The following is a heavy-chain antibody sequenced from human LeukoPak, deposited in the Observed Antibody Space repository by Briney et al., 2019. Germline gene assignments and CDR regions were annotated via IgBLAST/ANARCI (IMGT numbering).Heavy chain of an antibody. D-gene: IGHD6-19*01. V-gene: IGHV1-46*01. CDR1: GYTFTSYY. J-gene: IGHJ4*02. CDR2: INPSGGST. Sequence: GASVKVSCKASGYTFTSYYMHWVRHAPGQGLEWMGIINPSGGSTSYAQKFQGRVTMTRDMSTSTVYMELSSLRAEDTAVYFCARWLYNSGWAIDYWGQGTLVTVSS. CDR3: ARWLYNSGWAIDY.